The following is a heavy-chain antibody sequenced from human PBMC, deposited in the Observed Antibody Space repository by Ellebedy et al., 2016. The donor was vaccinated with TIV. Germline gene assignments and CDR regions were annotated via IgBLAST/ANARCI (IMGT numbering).Heavy chain of an antibody. CDR3: ARGPLGGTPRAFDS. V-gene: IGHV3-33*01. J-gene: IGHJ4*02. D-gene: IGHD1-26*01. CDR1: AFRFSSYG. CDR2: IWHEGSYK. Sequence: PGGSLRLSCAASAFRFSSYGIHWVRQAPGKGLEWVALIWHEGSYKYYGDSVKGRFTISRDDSKNTVYLQMNSLKADDTAIYHCARGPLGGTPRAFDSWGQGTLVTVSS.